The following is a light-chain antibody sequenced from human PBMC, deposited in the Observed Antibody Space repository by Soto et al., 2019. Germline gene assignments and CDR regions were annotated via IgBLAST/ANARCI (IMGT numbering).Light chain of an antibody. CDR3: QQYSSSRT. Sequence: EIVLTQSPATLSLSPGERATLSCRASQSVSSYLAWYQQNPGQAPRLLMYDASSRATGIPDRFSGSGSGTDFTLTISRLEPEDFAVYYCQQYSSSRTFGQGTKVDIK. CDR1: QSVSSY. J-gene: IGKJ1*01. V-gene: IGKV3-20*01. CDR2: DAS.